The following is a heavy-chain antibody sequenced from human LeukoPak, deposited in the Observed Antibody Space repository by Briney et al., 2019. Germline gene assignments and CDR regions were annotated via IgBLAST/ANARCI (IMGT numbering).Heavy chain of an antibody. V-gene: IGHV3-7*01. CDR1: GFTFSDFW. CDR2: IKQDGSEK. D-gene: IGHD3-16*02. Sequence: GGSLRLSCAASGFTFSDFWMNWVRQAPGKGLEWVASIKQDGSEKYYVDSVKGRFSISRDNAKNSLHLQMNSLRAEDTAVYYCARDPYDYVWGSYRYYGYWGQGTLVTVSS. CDR3: ARDPYDYVWGSYRYYGY. J-gene: IGHJ4*02.